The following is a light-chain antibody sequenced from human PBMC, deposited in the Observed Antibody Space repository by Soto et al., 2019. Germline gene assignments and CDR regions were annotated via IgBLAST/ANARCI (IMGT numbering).Light chain of an antibody. CDR1: QSVLYNSNNKNF. V-gene: IGKV4-1*01. CDR2: WAS. J-gene: IGKJ2*01. Sequence: DIVMTQSPDSLAVSLGERATINCKSSQSVLYNSNNKNFLAWYQQKPGQPPKLLIYWASTRESGVPDRFSGSGPGTDFTLTISSLQAEDVAVYYCQQFYTTPLYTFGQGTRLEIK. CDR3: QQFYTTPLYT.